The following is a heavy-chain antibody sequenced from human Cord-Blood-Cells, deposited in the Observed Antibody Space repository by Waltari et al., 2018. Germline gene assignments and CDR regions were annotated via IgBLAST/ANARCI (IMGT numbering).Heavy chain of an antibody. CDR2: FDPEVGET. V-gene: IGHV1-24*01. CDR3: ATLGGSYYVDY. J-gene: IGHJ4*02. D-gene: IGHD1-26*01. CDR1: GYTLTELS. Sequence: QVQLVQSGAEVKKPGASVKVSCKVSGYTLTELSMHWVRQAPGKGLEWRGGFDPEVGETINAQKYQRRVSMTEDTSTDTAYMELSSLRSEETAVYYCATLGGSYYVDYWGQGTLVTVSS.